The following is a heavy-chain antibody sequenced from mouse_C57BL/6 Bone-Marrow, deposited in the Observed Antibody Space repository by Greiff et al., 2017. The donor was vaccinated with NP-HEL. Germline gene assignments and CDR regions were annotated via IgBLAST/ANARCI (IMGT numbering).Heavy chain of an antibody. D-gene: IGHD1-1*01. V-gene: IGHV3-6*01. CDR3: ARGITTVVKTPFDY. Sequence: EVQLQESGPGLVKPSQSLSLTCSVTGYSITSGYYWNWIRQFPGNKLEWMGYISYDGSNNYNPSLKNRISITRDTSKNQFFLKLNSVTTEDTATYYCARGITTVVKTPFDYWGQGTTLTVSS. CDR2: ISYDGSN. J-gene: IGHJ2*01. CDR1: GYSITSGYY.